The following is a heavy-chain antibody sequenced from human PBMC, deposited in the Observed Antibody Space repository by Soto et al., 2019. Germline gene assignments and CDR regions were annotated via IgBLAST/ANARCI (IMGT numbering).Heavy chain of an antibody. CDR1: GGSISSYY. CDR2: IYYSGST. D-gene: IGHD3-22*01. V-gene: IGHV4-59*01. Sequence: PSETLSLTCTVSGGSISSYYWSWIRQPPGKGLEWIGYIYYSGSTNYNPSLKSRVTISVDTSKNQFSLKLSSVTAADTAVYYCARDAYYYDSSGYYLYYYGMDVWGQGTTVTVSS. CDR3: ARDAYYYDSSGYYLYYYGMDV. J-gene: IGHJ6*02.